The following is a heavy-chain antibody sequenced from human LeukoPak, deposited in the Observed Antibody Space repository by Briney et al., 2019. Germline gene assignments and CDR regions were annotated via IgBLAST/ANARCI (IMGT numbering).Heavy chain of an antibody. CDR2: INPNSGGT. CDR1: GYTFTCCY. V-gene: IGHV1-2*02. J-gene: IGHJ3*02. Sequence: ASVKVSCKASGYTFTCCYMHWVRQAPGQGLEWMGWINPNSGGTNYAQKFQGRVTMTRDTSISTAYMELSRLRSDDTAVYYCAREPGIAVAAGAFDIWGQGTMVTVSS. CDR3: AREPGIAVAAGAFDI. D-gene: IGHD6-19*01.